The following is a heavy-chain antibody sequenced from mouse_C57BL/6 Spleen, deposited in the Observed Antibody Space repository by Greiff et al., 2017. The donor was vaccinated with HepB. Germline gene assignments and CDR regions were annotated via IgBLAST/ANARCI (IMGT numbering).Heavy chain of an antibody. CDR2: IWSGGST. Sequence: QVQLKQSGPGLVQPSQRLSITCTVSGFSLTSYGVHWVRQSPGKGLEWLGVIWSGGSTDYNAAFISRLSISKDNSKSQVFFKMNSMQADDTAIYYCARGWGRGFYYAMDYWGQGTSVTVSS. D-gene: IGHD2-3*01. J-gene: IGHJ4*01. V-gene: IGHV2-2*01. CDR1: GFSLTSYG. CDR3: ARGWGRGFYYAMDY.